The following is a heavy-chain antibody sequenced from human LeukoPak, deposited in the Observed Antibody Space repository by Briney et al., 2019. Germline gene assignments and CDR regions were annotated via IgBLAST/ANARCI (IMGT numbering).Heavy chain of an antibody. CDR2: ISGSGGST. Sequence: GGSLRLSCAASGFTFSSYAMSWVRQAPGKGLEWVSAISGSGGSTYYADSVKGRFTISRDNSKNTLYLQMNSLRAEDTAVYYCAKAHTMVRGVIYFDYWGQGTLVTVSS. CDR1: GFTFSSYA. D-gene: IGHD3-10*01. CDR3: AKAHTMVRGVIYFDY. V-gene: IGHV3-23*01. J-gene: IGHJ4*02.